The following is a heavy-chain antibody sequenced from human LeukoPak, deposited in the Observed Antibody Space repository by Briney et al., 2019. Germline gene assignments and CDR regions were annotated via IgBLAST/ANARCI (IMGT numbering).Heavy chain of an antibody. Sequence: GASVKVSCKASGYTFTGYYMHWVRQAPGQGLEWMGWISAYNGNTNYAQKLQGRVTMTTDTSTSTAYMELRSLRSDDTAVYYCARVIARSKFDPWGQGTLVTVSS. J-gene: IGHJ5*02. CDR1: GYTFTGYY. D-gene: IGHD2/OR15-2a*01. V-gene: IGHV1-18*04. CDR2: ISAYNGNT. CDR3: ARVIARSKFDP.